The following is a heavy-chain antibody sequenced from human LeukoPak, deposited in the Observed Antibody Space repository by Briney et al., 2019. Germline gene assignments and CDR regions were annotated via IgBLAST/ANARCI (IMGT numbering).Heavy chain of an antibody. D-gene: IGHD3-9*01. CDR2: ISAYNGNT. Sequence: ASVKVSCKASGYTFTSYGISWVRQAPGQGLEWMGWISAYNGNTNYAQKLQGRVTMTTDTSTSTAYMELRSLRSDDTAVYYCAREGNILPPSPDLYYYYGMDVWGKGTTVTVSS. CDR3: AREGNILPPSPDLYYYYGMDV. CDR1: GYTFTSYG. V-gene: IGHV1-18*04. J-gene: IGHJ6*04.